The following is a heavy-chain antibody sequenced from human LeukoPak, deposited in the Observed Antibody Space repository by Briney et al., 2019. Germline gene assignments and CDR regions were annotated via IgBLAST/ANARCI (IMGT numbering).Heavy chain of an antibody. CDR3: ARSYGYNKFDY. Sequence: SETLSLTCAVSGGSISSSSYYWGWIRQPPGKGLEYIGTIDYSGSTYYNPSLKSRVTISVDTSKNQFSLKLSSVTAADTAVYYCARSYGYNKFDYWGQGTLVTVSS. D-gene: IGHD5-24*01. J-gene: IGHJ4*02. V-gene: IGHV4-39*01. CDR1: GGSISSSSYY. CDR2: IDYSGST.